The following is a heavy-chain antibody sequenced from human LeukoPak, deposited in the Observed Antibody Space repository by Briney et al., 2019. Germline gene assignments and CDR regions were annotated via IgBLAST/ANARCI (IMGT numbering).Heavy chain of an antibody. CDR2: INTNTGNP. Sequence: ASVKVSCKASGYTFTSYAINWVRQPPGQGLEWMGWINTNTGNPTYAQGFTGRFVFSLDTSVTTAYLQISSLEVEDTAVYYCARDHGSQRYWFDPWGQGTLVTVSS. D-gene: IGHD1-26*01. CDR3: ARDHGSQRYWFDP. J-gene: IGHJ5*02. CDR1: GYTFTSYA. V-gene: IGHV7-4-1*02.